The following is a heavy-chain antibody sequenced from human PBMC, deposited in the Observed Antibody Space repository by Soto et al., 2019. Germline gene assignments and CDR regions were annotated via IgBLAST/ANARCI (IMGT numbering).Heavy chain of an antibody. V-gene: IGHV3-53*01. Sequence: EVQLVESGGGLIQPGGSLRLSCAASGFTVSSNYMSWVRQAPGKGLEWVSVIYSGGSTYYADSVKGRFTISRDNSKNTLYLQMNSRRAEDTAVYYCARDRVESGYPEYFQHWGQGTLGTVSS. CDR1: GFTVSSNY. D-gene: IGHD3-22*01. CDR3: ARDRVESGYPEYFQH. J-gene: IGHJ1*01. CDR2: IYSGGST.